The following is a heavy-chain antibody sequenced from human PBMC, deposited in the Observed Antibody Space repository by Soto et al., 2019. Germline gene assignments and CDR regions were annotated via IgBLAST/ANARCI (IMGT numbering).Heavy chain of an antibody. CDR3: ARASPSHYYDSSGYYHGPLFDY. CDR1: GYTFTGYY. V-gene: IGHV1-2*04. D-gene: IGHD3-22*01. CDR2: INPNSGGT. J-gene: IGHJ4*02. Sequence: ASVKVSCKASGYTFTGYYMHWVRQAPGQGLEWMGWINPNSGGTNYAQKFQGWVTMTRDTSISTAYMELSRLRSDDTAVYYCARASPSHYYDSSGYYHGPLFDYWGQGTLVTVSS.